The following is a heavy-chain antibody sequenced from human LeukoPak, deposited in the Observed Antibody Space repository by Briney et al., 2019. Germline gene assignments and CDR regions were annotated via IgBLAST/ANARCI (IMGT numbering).Heavy chain of an antibody. CDR2: MNPNSGNT. CDR1: GYTFTSYY. J-gene: IGHJ6*02. CDR3: ARGGYDFWSGYYYYYGMDV. D-gene: IGHD3-3*01. Sequence: VASVKVSCKASGYTFTSYYMHWVRQATGQGLEWMGWMNPNSGNTGYAQKFQGRVTMTRNTSISTAYMELSSLRSEDTAVYYCARGGYDFWSGYYYYYGMDVWGQGTTVTVSS. V-gene: IGHV1-8*02.